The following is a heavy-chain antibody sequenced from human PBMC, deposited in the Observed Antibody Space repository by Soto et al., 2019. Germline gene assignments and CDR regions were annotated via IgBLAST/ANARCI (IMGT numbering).Heavy chain of an antibody. D-gene: IGHD6-13*01. CDR2: VYHSEKT. J-gene: IGHJ2*01. CDR1: GDYITSHY. CDR3: ARPKGIAPAIWYFDL. V-gene: IGHV4-59*08. Sequence: QVQLQESGPGLVKPSETLSLTCTVSGDYITSHYWSWIRQPPGKGLEWIGYVYHSEKTDSNPSLKSRVTISTDTSKNQISLILTSVTAADTAVYYCARPKGIAPAIWYFDLWGRGTLVTVSS.